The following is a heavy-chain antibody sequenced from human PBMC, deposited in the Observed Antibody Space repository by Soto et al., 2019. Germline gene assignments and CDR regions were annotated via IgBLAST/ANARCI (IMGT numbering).Heavy chain of an antibody. CDR3: ARDAPGGAGTPGDY. D-gene: IGHD1-26*01. Sequence: QVQLVESGGGVVQPGRSLRLSCTASGFTFSSYGMHWVRQAPGKGLEWVALISYDGSNKYDADSVTGRFTISRDNSKNTLYLQRTSLRTEDTAVYYCARDAPGGAGTPGDYWGQGTLVTVS. V-gene: IGHV3-30*03. J-gene: IGHJ4*02. CDR2: ISYDGSNK. CDR1: GFTFSSYG.